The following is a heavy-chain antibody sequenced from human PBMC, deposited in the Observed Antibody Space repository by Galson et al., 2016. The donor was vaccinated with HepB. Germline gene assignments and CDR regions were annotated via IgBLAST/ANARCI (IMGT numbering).Heavy chain of an antibody. J-gene: IGHJ5*02. CDR1: GFSFGDYT. CDR2: IRTKPYGGTT. Sequence: SLRLSCAASGFSFGDYTMTWLRQAPGKGLEWVGFIRTKPYGGTTEYAASVKGRFTISRDDSKSIAYLQMHSLKTEDTAVYYCATDPRGAYSDWFDPWGQGTLVTVSS. V-gene: IGHV3-49*03. CDR3: ATDPRGAYSDWFDP. D-gene: IGHD2-15*01.